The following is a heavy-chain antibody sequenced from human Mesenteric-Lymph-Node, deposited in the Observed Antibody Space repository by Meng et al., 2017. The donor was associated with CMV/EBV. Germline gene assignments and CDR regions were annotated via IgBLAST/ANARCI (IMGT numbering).Heavy chain of an antibody. Sequence: ASVKVSCKASGYTFSTFYMHWVRQAPGQGLEWMGIMNPGGVSTTYAQKFQGRITMTKDTSTSTVYMELSRLRSEDTAVYYCARGGYRGGDCVPGWFDPWGQGTLVTVSS. CDR1: GYTFSTFY. V-gene: IGHV1-46*01. CDR3: ARGGYRGGDCVPGWFDP. J-gene: IGHJ5*02. CDR2: MNPGGVST. D-gene: IGHD2-21*01.